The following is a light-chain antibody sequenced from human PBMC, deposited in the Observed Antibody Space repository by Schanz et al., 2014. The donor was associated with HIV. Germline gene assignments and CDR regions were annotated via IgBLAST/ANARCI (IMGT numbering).Light chain of an antibody. Sequence: DIVMTQSPDSLAVSLGERATINCKSSQSILYSSNNKNFLAWYQQKPGQPPKLLIYWASTRESGVPDRFSGSGSGTDFILTISSLQAEDVAVYYCQQYYNMPLTFGGGTKVEIK. CDR3: QQYYNMPLT. CDR1: QSILYSSNNKNF. J-gene: IGKJ4*01. CDR2: WAS. V-gene: IGKV4-1*01.